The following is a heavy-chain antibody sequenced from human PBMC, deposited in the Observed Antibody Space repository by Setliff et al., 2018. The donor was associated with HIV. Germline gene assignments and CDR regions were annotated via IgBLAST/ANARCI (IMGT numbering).Heavy chain of an antibody. CDR1: GGSFTSRSYY. Sequence: PSETLSLTCTDSGGSFTSRSYYWGWIRQPPGKGLEWIGSIFYSGITYYNPSLKSLVTISVDTSKNQFSLNLTSVTAADTAVYYCARSKTFYDFWGGYYAHGAFKIWGLGTMVTVSS. D-gene: IGHD3-3*01. CDR3: ARSKTFYDFWGGYYAHGAFKI. J-gene: IGHJ3*02. V-gene: IGHV4-39*01. CDR2: IFYSGIT.